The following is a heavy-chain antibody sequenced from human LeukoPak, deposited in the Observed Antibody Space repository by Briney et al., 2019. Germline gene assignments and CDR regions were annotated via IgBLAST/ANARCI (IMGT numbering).Heavy chain of an antibody. CDR2: INHSGST. V-gene: IGHV4-34*01. CDR1: GFTFSSYS. D-gene: IGHD1-1*01. J-gene: IGHJ4*02. CDR3: ARRAYSAAYWKHFDY. Sequence: GSLRLSCAASGFTFSSYSMNWVRQPPGKGLEWIGEINHSGSTNYNPSLKSRVTISVDTSKNRFSLKLNSVTAADAAVYFCARRAYSAAYWKHFDYWGQGTLVTVSS.